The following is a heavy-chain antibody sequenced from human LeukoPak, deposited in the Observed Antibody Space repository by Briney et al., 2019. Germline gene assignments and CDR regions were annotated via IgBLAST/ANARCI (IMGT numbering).Heavy chain of an antibody. CDR2: IYPDGRIT. Sequence: GGSLRLSCAASGLTLSNYWMHGVRQTPGKGLVWVSRIYPDGRITTYADSVKGRFTIPRDSTKNTLFVQMNSLRPEDRAVYCCARASTYHHDWFDPWGQGTLVTVSS. D-gene: IGHD2-21*01. CDR1: GLTLSNYW. CDR3: ARASTYHHDWFDP. J-gene: IGHJ5*02. V-gene: IGHV3-74*01.